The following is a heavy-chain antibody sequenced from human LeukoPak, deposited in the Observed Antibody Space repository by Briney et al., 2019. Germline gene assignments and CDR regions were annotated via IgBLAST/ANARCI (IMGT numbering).Heavy chain of an antibody. CDR1: GFTFDDYA. D-gene: IGHD1-26*01. CDR3: AKDIRGSYRQGEFDY. CDR2: ISWNGGSI. V-gene: IGHV3-9*01. Sequence: PGGSLRLSCAASGFTFDDYAMHWVRQAPGKGLEWVSGISWNGGSIGYADSVKGRFTISRDNAKNSLYLQMNSLRAEDTALYYCAKDIRGSYRQGEFDYWGQGTLVTVSS. J-gene: IGHJ4*02.